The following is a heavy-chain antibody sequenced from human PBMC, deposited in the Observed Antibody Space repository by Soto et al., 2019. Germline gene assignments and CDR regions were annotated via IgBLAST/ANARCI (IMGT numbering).Heavy chain of an antibody. Sequence: QIQLMQSVAEVKKPGASVKVSCKASGYTFTIYGIHWVRQAPGQRLEWTGWINAGNGNTKYSEKFQGRVTITRYTSASTAYLELSSLRSEDTAVYYCARDPNDSSAYYHHYYYGMDVWGQGTPVTVSS. V-gene: IGHV1-3*01. CDR3: ARDPNDSSAYYHHYYYGMDV. CDR2: INAGNGNT. CDR1: GYTFTIYG. J-gene: IGHJ6*02. D-gene: IGHD3-22*01.